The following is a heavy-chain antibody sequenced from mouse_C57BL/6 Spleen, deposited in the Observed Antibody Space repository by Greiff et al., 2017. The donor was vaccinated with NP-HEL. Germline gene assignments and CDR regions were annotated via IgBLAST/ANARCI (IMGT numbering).Heavy chain of an antibody. CDR2: IDPNSGST. V-gene: IGHV1-72*01. D-gene: IGHD1-1*01. CDR1: GYTFTSYW. Sequence: VQLQQPGAELVKPGASVKLSCKASGYTFTSYWMYWVKQRPGRGLEWIGRIDPNSGSTKYNEKFKSKTTLTVDKPSITAYMKLSSLTSEDSAVYYCARYDYYGSSYYFDYWGQGTTLTVSS. CDR3: ARYDYYGSSYYFDY. J-gene: IGHJ2*01.